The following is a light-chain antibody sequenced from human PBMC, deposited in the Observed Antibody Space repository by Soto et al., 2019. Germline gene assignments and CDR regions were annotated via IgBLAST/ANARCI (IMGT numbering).Light chain of an antibody. CDR2: DVS. V-gene: IGLV2-23*02. CDR1: SSDVGSYNL. CDR3: CSYAGTYT. J-gene: IGLJ2*01. Sequence: QSALTQPASVSGSPGQSITISCTGTSSDVGSYNLVSWYQQHPGKAPKLMIYDVSERPSGVPDRFSGSKSGNTASLTISDLQAEDEADYHCCSYAGTYTLGGGTKLTVL.